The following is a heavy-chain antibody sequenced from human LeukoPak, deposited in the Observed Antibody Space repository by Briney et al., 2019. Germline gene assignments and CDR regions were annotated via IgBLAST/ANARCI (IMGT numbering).Heavy chain of an antibody. V-gene: IGHV3-7*01. CDR2: INQDGSVI. CDR1: GFTFSNYW. D-gene: IGHD6-13*01. Sequence: GGSLRLSCAASGFTFSNYWMTWVRQAPGEGLEWVANINQDGSVIYYVDSLKGRFTISRDNAKKSVHLQMNSLRAEDTAVYYCARIGYSSSSLAYWGQGTLVTVSS. CDR3: ARIGYSSSSLAY. J-gene: IGHJ4*02.